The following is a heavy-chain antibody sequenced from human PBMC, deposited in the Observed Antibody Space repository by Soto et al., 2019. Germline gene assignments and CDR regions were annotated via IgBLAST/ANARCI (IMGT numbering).Heavy chain of an antibody. V-gene: IGHV1-18*01. CDR1: GYTFTSYG. J-gene: IGHJ6*02. CDR3: ARDRGGGIAARPERPYYYYGMDV. CDR2: ISAYNGNT. D-gene: IGHD6-6*01. Sequence: QVQLVQSGAEVKKPGASVKVSCKASGYTFTSYGISWVRQAPGQGLEWMGWISAYNGNTNYAQKLQGRVTMTTDTSTSKAYMELRSLRSDDTAVYYCARDRGGGIAARPERPYYYYGMDVWGQGTTVTVSS.